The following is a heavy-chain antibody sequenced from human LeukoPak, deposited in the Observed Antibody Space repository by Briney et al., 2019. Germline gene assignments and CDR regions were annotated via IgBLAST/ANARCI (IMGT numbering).Heavy chain of an antibody. J-gene: IGHJ3*02. D-gene: IGHD3-10*01. CDR3: ARDDGSDAFDI. Sequence: GGSLRLSCAASGFTFSSYEMNWVRQAPGKGLEWVSYISSSSSTIYYADSVKGRFTISRDNAKNSLYLQMNSLRAEDTAVYYCARDDGSDAFDIWGQGTMVTVSS. V-gene: IGHV3-48*01. CDR1: GFTFSSYE. CDR2: ISSSSSTI.